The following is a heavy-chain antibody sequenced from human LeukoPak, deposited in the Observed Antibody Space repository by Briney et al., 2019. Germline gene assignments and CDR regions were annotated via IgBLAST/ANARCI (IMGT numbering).Heavy chain of an antibody. CDR2: ISFSGSNV. D-gene: IGHD4-17*01. CDR1: GFTFSRYG. CDR3: AKPTAGSPTAAGLDY. V-gene: IGHV3-30*02. Sequence: GGSLRLSCAASGFTFSRYGMYWVRQAPGKGLEWVSYISFSGSNVHYADSVKGRFTISRDNSKSKLFLQMNSLRPEDTAVYYCAKPTAGSPTAAGLDYWGQGTLVTVSS. J-gene: IGHJ4*02.